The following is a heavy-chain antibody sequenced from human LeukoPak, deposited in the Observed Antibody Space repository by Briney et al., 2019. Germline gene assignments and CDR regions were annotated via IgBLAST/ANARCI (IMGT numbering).Heavy chain of an antibody. CDR2: MNPNSGNT. Sequence: RASVKVSCKASGYTFTSYDINWVRQATGQGLEWMGWMNPNSGNTGYAQKFQGIVTMTRNTSISTAYMELSSLRSEDTAVYYCARTFYSYYYYYYMDVWGKGTTVTISS. CDR3: ARTFYSYYYYYYMDV. V-gene: IGHV1-8*01. CDR1: GYTFTSYD. J-gene: IGHJ6*03. D-gene: IGHD3-3*02.